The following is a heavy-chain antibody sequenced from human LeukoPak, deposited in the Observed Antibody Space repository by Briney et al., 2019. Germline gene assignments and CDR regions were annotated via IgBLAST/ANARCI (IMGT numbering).Heavy chain of an antibody. CDR3: ARDPFLYRDAFDI. J-gene: IGHJ3*02. CDR2: IFATGST. CDR1: GGSISSGNYY. D-gene: IGHD3-16*01. Sequence: PSETLSLTCTVSGGSISSGNYYWSWIRQPAGKGLEWIGRIFATGSTDYNPSPKSRITISVDTSKNQFSLKLSSVTAADTAMYFCARDPFLYRDAFDIWGQGTMVTVSS. V-gene: IGHV4-61*02.